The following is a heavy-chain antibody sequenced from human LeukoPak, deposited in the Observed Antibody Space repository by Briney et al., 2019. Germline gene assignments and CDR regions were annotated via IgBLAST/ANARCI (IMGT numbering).Heavy chain of an antibody. CDR1: GFTFSNAW. J-gene: IGHJ4*02. V-gene: IGHV3-23*01. CDR2: ISGSGGST. Sequence: GGSLRLSCAASGFTFSNAWMSWVRQAPGKGLEWVSAISGSGGSTYYADSVKGRFTISRDNSKNTLYLQMNSLRAEDTAVYYCAKGERITMIVVVTPPDYWGQGTLVTVSS. CDR3: AKGERITMIVVVTPPDY. D-gene: IGHD3-22*01.